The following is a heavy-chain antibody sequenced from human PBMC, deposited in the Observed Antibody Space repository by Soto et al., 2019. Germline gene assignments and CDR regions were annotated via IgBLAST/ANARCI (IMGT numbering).Heavy chain of an antibody. V-gene: IGHV4-61*01. D-gene: IGHD3-3*01. CDR2: IYYSGST. CDR3: ARGKDFWSGYSVDPANYGMDV. J-gene: IGHJ6*02. CDR1: GGSVSSGSYY. Sequence: SETLSLTCTVSGGSVSSGSYYWSWIRQPPGKGLEWIGYIYYSGSTNYNPSLKSRVTISVDTSKNQFSLKLSSVTAADTAVYYCARGKDFWSGYSVDPANYGMDVWGQGTTVTVSS.